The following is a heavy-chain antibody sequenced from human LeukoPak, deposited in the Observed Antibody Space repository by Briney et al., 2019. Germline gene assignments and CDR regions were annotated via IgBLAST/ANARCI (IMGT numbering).Heavy chain of an antibody. Sequence: ASVKVSGKASGYTFTSYYMHWVRQAPGQGLEWMGIINPSGGSTSYAQKFQGRVTMTRDTSTSTVYMELSSLRSEDTAVYYCARDRSSYYGSGGPDYWGQGTLVTVSS. CDR3: ARDRSSYYGSGGPDY. D-gene: IGHD3-10*01. V-gene: IGHV1-46*01. CDR2: INPSGGST. J-gene: IGHJ4*02. CDR1: GYTFTSYY.